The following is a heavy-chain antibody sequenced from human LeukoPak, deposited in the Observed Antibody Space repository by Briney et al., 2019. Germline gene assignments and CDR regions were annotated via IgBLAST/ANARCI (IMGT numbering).Heavy chain of an antibody. CDR3: ARDPYSGNYGAYYYYYMDV. CDR2: ITSSGTYT. J-gene: IGHJ6*03. V-gene: IGHV3-21*01. CDR1: GFTFSNYN. Sequence: GGSLRLSCADSGFTFSNYNMNWVRQAPGKAMEWVSSITSSGTYTFYADSVKGRFTISRDNAKNSLYLQMDSLGPEDTAVYYCARDPYSGNYGAYYYYYMDVWGKGTTVTISS. D-gene: IGHD1-26*01.